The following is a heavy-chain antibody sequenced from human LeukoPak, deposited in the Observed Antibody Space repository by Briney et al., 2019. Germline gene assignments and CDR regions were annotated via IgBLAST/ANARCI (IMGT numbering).Heavy chain of an antibody. CDR3: ARDLGYCSSTSCYTPSWFDP. J-gene: IGHJ5*02. Sequence: PSQTLSLTCTVSGGSISSGDYYWSWIRQPPGKGLEWIGYIYYSGSTYYNPSLKSRVTISVDTSKNQFSLKLSSVTAADTAVYYCARDLGYCSSTSCYTPSWFDPWGQGTLVTVSS. CDR1: GGSISSGDYY. D-gene: IGHD2-2*02. CDR2: IYYSGST. V-gene: IGHV4-30-4*01.